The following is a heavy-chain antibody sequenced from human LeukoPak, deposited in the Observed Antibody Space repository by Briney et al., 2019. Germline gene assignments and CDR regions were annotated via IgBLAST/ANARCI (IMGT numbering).Heavy chain of an antibody. V-gene: IGHV4-59*01. J-gene: IGHJ6*02. CDR3: ARETPSRSDYDTWGERYYFYGMNV. Sequence: PSETLSLTCTVSGGSISSYYWSWIRQPPGKGLEWIGYISVGGGTSYNPSLKSRVTISVDTSRNQFSLRLISVTAADTAVYYCARETPSRSDYDTWGERYYFYGMNVWGQGTTVTVSS. CDR1: GGSISSYY. CDR2: ISVGGGT. D-gene: IGHD5-12*01.